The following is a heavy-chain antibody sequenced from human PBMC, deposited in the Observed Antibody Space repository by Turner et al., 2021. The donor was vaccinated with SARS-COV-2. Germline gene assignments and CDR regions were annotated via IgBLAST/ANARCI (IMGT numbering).Heavy chain of an antibody. CDR2: ISSTSSDI. J-gene: IGHJ6*02. CDR1: GFTFSTYS. Sequence: EVQLVESGGGLVKPGGSLRLSCAASGFTFSTYSMNWVRQAPGKGLEWVSSISSTSSDIYYADSVKGRFTISRDNAKNSLYLQMNRLRAEDTAVYYCARDRIVRNWNDVPKPTYGMDVWGQGTTVTVSS. CDR3: ARDRIVRNWNDVPKPTYGMDV. V-gene: IGHV3-21*01. D-gene: IGHD1-20*01.